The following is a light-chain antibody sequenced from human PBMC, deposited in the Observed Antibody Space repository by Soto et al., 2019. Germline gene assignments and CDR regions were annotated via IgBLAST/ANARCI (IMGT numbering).Light chain of an antibody. CDR1: ETISTS. Sequence: DVEMTQSPSSLSASVGDRVTITCRASETISTSVHWYQQKPGKAPKLLIYSASTLESGAPSRFSGSGSGTEFTLPISSRQRQDFVISYCQESYYTPSLTFGPGTKVDIK. CDR2: SAS. V-gene: IGKV1-39*01. J-gene: IGKJ3*01. CDR3: QESYYTPSLT.